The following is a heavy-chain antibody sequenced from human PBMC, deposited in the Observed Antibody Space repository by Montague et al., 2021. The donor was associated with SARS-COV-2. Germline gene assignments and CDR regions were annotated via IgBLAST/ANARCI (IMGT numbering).Heavy chain of an antibody. CDR3: ARAIWHLDV. CDR1: GDSISRYY. V-gene: IGHV4-4*07. Sequence: SETLSLTCSVSGDSISRYYWSWIRQSDGKGLEWIGRIYTGGYVNYYPALQSRVSMSVDTSKSQVSLNVTSVTAADTAVYYCARAIWHLDVWGRGTLVTVSS. J-gene: IGHJ2*01. CDR2: IYTGGYV.